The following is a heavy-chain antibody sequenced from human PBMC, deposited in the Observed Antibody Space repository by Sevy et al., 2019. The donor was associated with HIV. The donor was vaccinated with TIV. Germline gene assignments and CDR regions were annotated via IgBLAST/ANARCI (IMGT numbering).Heavy chain of an antibody. J-gene: IGHJ2*01. D-gene: IGHD2-8*02. Sequence: SETLSLTCSVSGGSISSDDSYWTWIRQHPGKGLEWIGYIYYTESTYYNPSLESRVSFSIDTSKNQFSLRLSSVTAADTAIYYCARGDTVLPTGGFDLWGRGTLLTVSS. V-gene: IGHV4-31*03. CDR3: ARGDTVLPTGGFDL. CDR2: IYYTEST. CDR1: GGSISSDDSY.